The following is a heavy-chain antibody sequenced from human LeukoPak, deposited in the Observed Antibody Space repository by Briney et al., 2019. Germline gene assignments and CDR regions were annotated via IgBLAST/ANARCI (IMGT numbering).Heavy chain of an antibody. D-gene: IGHD3-10*01. CDR3: ARSLTRTMGRGARGVHFDY. CDR2: INPSGGST. V-gene: IGHV1-46*01. CDR1: GYTFTSYY. Sequence: GASVKVSCKASGYTFTSYYMHWVRQAPGQGLERKGIINPSGGSTSYAQKFQGRVTMTRDTSTSTVYMELSSLRSEDTAVYYCARSLTRTMGRGARGVHFDYWGQGTLVTVSS. J-gene: IGHJ4*02.